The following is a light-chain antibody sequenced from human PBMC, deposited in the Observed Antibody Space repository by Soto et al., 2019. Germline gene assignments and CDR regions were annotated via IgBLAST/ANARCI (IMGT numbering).Light chain of an antibody. Sequence: EIVLTQSPATLSLSPGERATLSCRASQSVSSYLAWYQQKPGQAPRLLIYDASNRATGIPARFSGSGSGTDFTLTISSLEPEDFAVYYCQQRKGTFGPGTKVDI. J-gene: IGKJ3*01. CDR2: DAS. CDR1: QSVSSY. CDR3: QQRKGT. V-gene: IGKV3-11*01.